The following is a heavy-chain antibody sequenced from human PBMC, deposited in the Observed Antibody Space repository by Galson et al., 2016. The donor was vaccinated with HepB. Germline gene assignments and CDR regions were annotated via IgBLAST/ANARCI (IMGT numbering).Heavy chain of an antibody. CDR1: GXXFAXXX. CDR2: VIPLFGTT. CDR3: ARGLAVGVTALRGALDI. J-gene: IGHJ3*02. D-gene: IGHD2-21*02. V-gene: IGHV1-69*13. Sequence: SVKVXCKASGXXFAXXXMNXXXQVXXQGLEXMGGVIPLFGTTNYAQKFQGRVTITADESTSTAYMELNSLKSXXTAVYYCARGLAVGVTALRGALDIWGQGXXVAV.